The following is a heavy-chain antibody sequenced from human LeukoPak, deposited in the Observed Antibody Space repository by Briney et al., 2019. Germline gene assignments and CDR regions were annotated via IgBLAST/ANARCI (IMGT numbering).Heavy chain of an antibody. J-gene: IGHJ4*02. Sequence: PSETLSLTCTVSGGSISSYHWSWIRQPPGKGLEWIGYIYYSGSTNYNPSLKSRVTISVDTSKNQFSLQLSSVTAADTAVYYCAREAYCGGDCYSGFDYWGQGTLVTVSS. CDR1: GGSISSYH. D-gene: IGHD2-21*02. CDR3: AREAYCGGDCYSGFDY. CDR2: IYYSGST. V-gene: IGHV4-59*01.